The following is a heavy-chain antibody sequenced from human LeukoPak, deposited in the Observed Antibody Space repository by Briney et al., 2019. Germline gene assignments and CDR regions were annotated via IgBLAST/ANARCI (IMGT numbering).Heavy chain of an antibody. CDR2: IIPIFGTA. J-gene: IGHJ6*03. Sequence: SVKVSCKASGGTFSSYAISWVRQAPGQGLEWMGGIIPIFGTANYAQKFQGRVTITTDESTSTAYMELSSLRSEDTAVYYCAGSDYYYYYMDVWGKGTTVTVSS. CDR1: GGTFSSYA. V-gene: IGHV1-69*05. CDR3: AGSDYYYYYMDV.